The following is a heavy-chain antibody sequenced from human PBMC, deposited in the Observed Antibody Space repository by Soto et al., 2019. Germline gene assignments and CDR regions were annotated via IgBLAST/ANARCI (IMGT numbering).Heavy chain of an antibody. CDR3: ATVSGIVGATPLDY. Sequence: PXGILSLTFTVSGGCISSYDWSWIRQPPGKGLEWIGYIYYSGSTNYNPSLKSRVTISVDTSKNQFSLKLSSVTAADTAVYYCATVSGIVGATPLDYWGQGTLVTVSS. J-gene: IGHJ4*02. D-gene: IGHD1-26*01. V-gene: IGHV4-59*01. CDR2: IYYSGST. CDR1: GGCISSYD.